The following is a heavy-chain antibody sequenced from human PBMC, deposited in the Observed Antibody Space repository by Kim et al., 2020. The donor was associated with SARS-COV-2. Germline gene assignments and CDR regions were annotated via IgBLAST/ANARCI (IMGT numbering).Heavy chain of an antibody. CDR1: GGSITSYY. CDR2: IYYSGST. V-gene: IGHV4-59*08. Sequence: SETLFLTCSVSGGSITSYYWSWIRQPPGKGLEWIGYIYYSGSTNYNPSLKSRVTISVDTSKNQFSLNLNSVTAADTAVYYCARHGGYSSAPSYWGQGT. CDR3: ARHGGYSSAPSY. D-gene: IGHD5-18*01. J-gene: IGHJ4*02.